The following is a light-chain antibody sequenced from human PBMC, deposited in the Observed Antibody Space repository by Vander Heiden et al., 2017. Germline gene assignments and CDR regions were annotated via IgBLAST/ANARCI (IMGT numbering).Light chain of an antibody. CDR3: QRYNTYPRT. V-gene: IGKV1-5*01. J-gene: IGKJ1*01. CDR2: DAS. CDR1: QSISNL. Sequence: IQMTHSPSTLSASVGDRVTITCRASQSISNLLDWYQQKPGRAPKLLIYDASTLQSGVPSRFSGSGSGREFTFTISSLQPDDFAIYYCQRYNTYPRTFGQGTKVEIK.